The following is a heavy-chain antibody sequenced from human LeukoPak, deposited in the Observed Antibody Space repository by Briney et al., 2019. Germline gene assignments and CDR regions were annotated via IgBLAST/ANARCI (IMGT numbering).Heavy chain of an antibody. Sequence: RASVKVSCKASGYTFTSYGISWVRQAPGQGLEWMGWISAYNGNTNYAQKLQGRVTMTTDTSTSTAYMELRSLRSDDTAVYYCARDLWADYYDSSGYYNYWGQGTLVTVSS. V-gene: IGHV1-18*01. D-gene: IGHD3-22*01. CDR1: GYTFTSYG. J-gene: IGHJ4*02. CDR2: ISAYNGNT. CDR3: ARDLWADYYDSSGYYNY.